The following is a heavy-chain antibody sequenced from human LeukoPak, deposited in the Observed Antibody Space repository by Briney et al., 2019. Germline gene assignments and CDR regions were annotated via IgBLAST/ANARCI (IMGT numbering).Heavy chain of an antibody. D-gene: IGHD5-12*01. Sequence: GGSLRVSCTASGFTFSNYCMHWVRQTPGKGLIWVSRICPGGTITNYADSVKGRFTISRDDAKNMMFLQMNSLRADDTAVYYCAKKQGTAVILAKTLDSWGQGTLVTVSS. CDR2: ICPGGTIT. CDR3: AKKQGTAVILAKTLDS. J-gene: IGHJ4*02. V-gene: IGHV3-74*01. CDR1: GFTFSNYC.